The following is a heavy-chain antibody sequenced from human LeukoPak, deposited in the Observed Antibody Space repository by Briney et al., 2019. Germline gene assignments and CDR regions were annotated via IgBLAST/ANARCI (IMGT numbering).Heavy chain of an antibody. CDR2: INHSGST. CDR3: ARGRGYYYGSGTTYINCGSRVYFDY. V-gene: IGHV4-34*01. D-gene: IGHD3-10*01. CDR1: GGPFAGYY. Sequence: SETPSLTCAVYGGPFAGYYWRWIRQPPGKGLEWIGEINHSGSTNYNPSLKSRVTISVDTSKNPSSLKLSSVTAADTAVYYCARGRGYYYGSGTTYINCGSRVYFDYWGQGTLVTVSS. J-gene: IGHJ4*02.